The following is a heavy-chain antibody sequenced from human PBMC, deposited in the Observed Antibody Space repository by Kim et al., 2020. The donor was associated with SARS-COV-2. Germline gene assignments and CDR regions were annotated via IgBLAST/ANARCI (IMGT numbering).Heavy chain of an antibody. J-gene: IGHJ5*02. V-gene: IGHV4-39*01. Sequence: SETLSLTCTVSGGSISSSSYYWGWIRQPPGKGLEWIGSIYYSGSTYYNPSLKSRVTISVDTSKNQFSLKRSSVTAADTAVYYCAGRYSSSWYTRGDWFDPWGQGTLVTVSS. CDR1: GGSISSSSYY. CDR2: IYYSGST. D-gene: IGHD6-13*01. CDR3: AGRYSSSWYTRGDWFDP.